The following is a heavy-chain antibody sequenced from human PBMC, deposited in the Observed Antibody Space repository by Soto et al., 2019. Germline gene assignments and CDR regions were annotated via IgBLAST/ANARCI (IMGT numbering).Heavy chain of an antibody. D-gene: IGHD3-9*01. J-gene: IGHJ4*02. Sequence: GGSLRLSCAASGFTFSSYEMNWVRQAPGKGLEWVSYISSSGSTIYYADSVKGRFTISRDNAKNSLYLQMNSLRAEDTAVYYCASTEGRSVLRYFDWLPSWDFDYWGQGTLVTVS. V-gene: IGHV3-48*03. CDR3: ASTEGRSVLRYFDWLPSWDFDY. CDR1: GFTFSSYE. CDR2: ISSSGSTI.